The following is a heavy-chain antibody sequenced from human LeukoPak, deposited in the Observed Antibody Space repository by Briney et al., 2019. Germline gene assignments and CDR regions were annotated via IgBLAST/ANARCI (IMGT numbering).Heavy chain of an antibody. D-gene: IGHD4-17*01. CDR2: ISGSGGGT. CDR1: GFTFSSHG. CDR3: AKSATTVTSNFDY. V-gene: IGHV3-23*01. J-gene: IGHJ4*02. Sequence: GGSVRLSCAASGFTFSSHGMSWVRQAPGKGLEWVSGISGSGGGTFYADSVRGRFTISRDNSKNTVYLQMSSLRAEDTAVYYCAKSATTVTSNFDYWGQGTLVTVSS.